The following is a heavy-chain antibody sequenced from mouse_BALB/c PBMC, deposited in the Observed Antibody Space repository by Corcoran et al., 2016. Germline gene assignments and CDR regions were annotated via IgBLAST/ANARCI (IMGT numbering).Heavy chain of an antibody. CDR1: GYNFTNYG. Sequence: QTQLMQTGPERKKHGETVKISCKASGYNFTNYGMNWVTQAPGKGLKWMGWINTYTGEPTYADDFKGRFAFSLETSASTAYLQINNLKNEDTATYFCAREPYATDYWGQGTSVTVSS. CDR3: AREPYATDY. V-gene: IGHV9-3-1*01. CDR2: INTYTGEP. J-gene: IGHJ4*01.